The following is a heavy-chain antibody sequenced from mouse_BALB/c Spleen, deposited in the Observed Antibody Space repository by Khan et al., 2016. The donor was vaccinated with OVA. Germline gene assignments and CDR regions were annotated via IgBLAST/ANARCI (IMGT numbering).Heavy chain of an antibody. Sequence: EVQLQESGPGLVKPSQSLSLTCTVTGYSITSGYGWNWIRQFPGNKLEWMGYISYSGSTNYNQSLKSRISITRDTSKNQFFLQLNSVTTEDTASYYCARTARIKYWGQGTTLTVSS. CDR2: ISYSGST. D-gene: IGHD1-2*01. J-gene: IGHJ2*01. CDR1: GYSITSGYG. V-gene: IGHV3-2*02. CDR3: ARTARIKY.